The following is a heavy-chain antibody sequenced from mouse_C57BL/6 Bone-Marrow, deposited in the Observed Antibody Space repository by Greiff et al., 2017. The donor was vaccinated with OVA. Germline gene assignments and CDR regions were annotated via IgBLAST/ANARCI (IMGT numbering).Heavy chain of an antibody. D-gene: IGHD2-3*01. V-gene: IGHV1-61*01. CDR3: AREGGYYPFDY. Sequence: VQLQQPGAELVRPGSSVKLSCKASGYTFTSYWMDWVKQRPGQGLEWIGNIYPSDSETHYNQKFKDKATLTVDKSSSTAYMQISSLTSEDSAVYYCAREGGYYPFDYCGRGTTLTVTS. J-gene: IGHJ2*01. CDR2: IYPSDSET. CDR1: GYTFTSYW.